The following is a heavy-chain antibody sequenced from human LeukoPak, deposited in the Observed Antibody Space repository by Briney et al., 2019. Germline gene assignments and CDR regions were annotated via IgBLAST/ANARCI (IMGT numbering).Heavy chain of an antibody. D-gene: IGHD3-3*01. V-gene: IGHV1-58*01. CDR1: GFTFTSSA. J-gene: IGHJ6*03. CDR2: IVVGGGNT. CDR3: AASGDFWSGIGDYYYMDV. Sequence: SVTVSCKASGFTFTSSAVQWVRQARGQRLEWIGWIVVGGGNTNYAQKFQERVTITRDMSTSTAYMELSSLRSEDTAVYYCAASGDFWSGIGDYYYMDVWGKGTTVTVSS.